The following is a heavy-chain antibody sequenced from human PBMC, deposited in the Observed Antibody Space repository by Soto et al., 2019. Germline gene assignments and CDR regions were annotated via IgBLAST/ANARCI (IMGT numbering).Heavy chain of an antibody. CDR3: ARGPSYSDSYFDH. Sequence: GGSLRLSCAASGFTLSTYAMSWVRQAPGKGLQWLAVILYNGNNKYYADSVEGRFTISRDNSKNTVYLQMNSLRLEDTAVYYCARGPSYSDSYFDHWGQGTLVTVSS. D-gene: IGHD4-17*01. V-gene: IGHV3-30*03. CDR1: GFTLSTYA. CDR2: ILYNGNNK. J-gene: IGHJ4*02.